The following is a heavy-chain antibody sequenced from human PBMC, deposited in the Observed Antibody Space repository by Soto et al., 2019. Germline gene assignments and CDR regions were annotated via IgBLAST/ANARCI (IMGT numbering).Heavy chain of an antibody. CDR2: IYHSGST. CDR3: AREPRELYYYYGMDV. CDR1: GGSSSSSNW. V-gene: IGHV4-4*02. J-gene: IGHJ6*02. D-gene: IGHD1-7*01. Sequence: SGTLSLTCAVSGGSSSSSNWWSWVRQPPGKGLEWIGEIYHSGSTNYNPSLKSRVTISVDKSKNQFSLKLSSVTAADTAVYYCAREPRELYYYYGMDVWGQGTTVT.